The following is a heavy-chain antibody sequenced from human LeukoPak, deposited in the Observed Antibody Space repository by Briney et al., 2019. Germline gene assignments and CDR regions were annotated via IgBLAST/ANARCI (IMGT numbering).Heavy chain of an antibody. D-gene: IGHD5-24*01. CDR2: INTDGSST. Sequence: PGGSLRLSCAASRFTFRSYGMHWVRHAPGKGLVWVSRINTDGSSTSCADSVKGRFTISRDNTKNTLYLEMNSLRAEDTAVYYCARGNYHAMDVWGQGTTVTVSS. CDR3: ARGNYHAMDV. CDR1: RFTFRSYG. J-gene: IGHJ6*02. V-gene: IGHV3-74*01.